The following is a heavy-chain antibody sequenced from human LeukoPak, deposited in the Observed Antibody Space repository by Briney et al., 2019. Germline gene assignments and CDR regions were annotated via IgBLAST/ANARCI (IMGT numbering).Heavy chain of an antibody. V-gene: IGHV3-48*01. CDR3: AKVAHGGDAFDI. Sequence: GGSLRLSCAASGFTFSDYSMNWVRQAPGKGLEWVSYISSSSSTVYYADSVKGRFTISRDNAKNSLYLQMNSLRAEDTAVYYCAKVAHGGDAFDIWGQGTMVTVSS. CDR1: GFTFSDYS. CDR2: ISSSSSTV. J-gene: IGHJ3*02.